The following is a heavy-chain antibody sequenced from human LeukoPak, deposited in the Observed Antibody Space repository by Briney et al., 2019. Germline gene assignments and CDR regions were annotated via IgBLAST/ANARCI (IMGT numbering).Heavy chain of an antibody. CDR1: GYTFTGYY. CDR3: ASRGGSSWLDYYYYMDV. CDR2: TNPSGGST. V-gene: IGHV1-46*01. J-gene: IGHJ6*03. Sequence: ASVKVSCKASGYTFTGYYMHWVRQAPGQGLEWMGITNPSGGSTSYAQKFQGRVTMTRDMSTSTVYMELSSLRSEDTAVYYCASRGGSSWLDYYYYMDVWGKGTTVTVSS. D-gene: IGHD6-13*01.